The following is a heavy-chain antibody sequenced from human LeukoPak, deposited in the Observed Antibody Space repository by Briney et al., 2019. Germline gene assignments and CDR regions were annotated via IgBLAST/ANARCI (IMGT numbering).Heavy chain of an antibody. CDR1: GFTFSSYA. D-gene: IGHD3-22*01. CDR3: AKALGGSSGYSTTFDY. Sequence: GGSLRLSCAASGFTFSSYAMSWVRQAPGKGLEWVSAISGSGGSTYYADSVKGRFTISRDNSKNTLYLQMNSLKAEDTAVYYCAKALGGSSGYSTTFDYWGQGTLVTVSS. V-gene: IGHV3-23*01. J-gene: IGHJ4*02. CDR2: ISGSGGST.